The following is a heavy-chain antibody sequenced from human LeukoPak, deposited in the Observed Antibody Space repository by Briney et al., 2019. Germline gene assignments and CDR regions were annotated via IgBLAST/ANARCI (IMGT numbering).Heavy chain of an antibody. CDR1: GFTLSDYY. J-gene: IGHJ4*02. CDR3: ARDYYDSSGHFDY. CDR2: SSSSGSTM. V-gene: IGHV3-11*04. Sequence: PGGSLRLSCAASGFTLSDYYMSWIRQAPGKGLEWVSYSSSSGSTMYYADSVKGRFTISRDNAKNSLYLQMNSLRAEDTAVYYCARDYYDSSGHFDYWGQGTLVTVSS. D-gene: IGHD3-22*01.